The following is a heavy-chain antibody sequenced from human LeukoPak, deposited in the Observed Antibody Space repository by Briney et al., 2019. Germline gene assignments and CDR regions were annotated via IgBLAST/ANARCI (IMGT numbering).Heavy chain of an antibody. Sequence: ASVKVSRKASGYTFTSYGISWVRQAPGQGLEWMGWISAYNGNTNYAQKLQGRVTMTTDTSTSTAYMELRSLRSDDTAVYYCARTTIFGVVIRGAFDIWGQGTMVTVSS. CDR3: ARTTIFGVVIRGAFDI. J-gene: IGHJ3*02. D-gene: IGHD3-3*01. CDR2: ISAYNGNT. V-gene: IGHV1-18*01. CDR1: GYTFTSYG.